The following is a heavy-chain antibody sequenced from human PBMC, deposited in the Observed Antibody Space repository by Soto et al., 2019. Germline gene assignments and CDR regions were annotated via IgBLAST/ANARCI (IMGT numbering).Heavy chain of an antibody. CDR2: IKEDGSVQ. V-gene: IGHV3-7*05. Sequence: EVQLVESGGGLVQPGGSLRLSCAASGFSISTFWMTWVRQGPGKGLEWVANIKEDGSVQYYVDSAEGRFTISRDNAKNSLFLQLNSLRADDTAVYYCARGRGFLNFYFYNGLDVWGQGTTVTVSS. CDR3: ARGRGFLNFYFYNGLDV. CDR1: GFSISTFW. J-gene: IGHJ6*02.